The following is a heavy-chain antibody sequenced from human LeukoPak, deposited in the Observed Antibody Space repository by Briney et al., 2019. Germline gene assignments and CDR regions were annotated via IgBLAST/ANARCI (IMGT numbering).Heavy chain of an antibody. CDR3: ARDPAPSGWYDY. J-gene: IGHJ4*02. Sequence: GGSPRLSCAASGFTLSSYWMHWVRQAPGKGLVWVSRINSDGNSRTYADSVKGRFTISRDNAKNTLYLQMDSLRAEDTAVYYCARDPAPSGWYDYWGQGTLVTVSS. V-gene: IGHV3-74*01. CDR1: GFTLSSYW. CDR2: INSDGNSR. D-gene: IGHD6-19*01.